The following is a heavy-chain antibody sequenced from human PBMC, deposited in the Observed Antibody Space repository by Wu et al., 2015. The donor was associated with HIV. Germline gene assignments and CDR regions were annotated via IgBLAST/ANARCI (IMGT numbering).Heavy chain of an antibody. J-gene: IGHJ5*02. CDR1: GYSFTNYY. CDR2: INPSGGRT. CDR3: ARGLLVVAHPAGGEEGYFDP. V-gene: IGHV1-46*03. Sequence: QVQLVQSGAEVKKPGASVKVSCKASGYSFTNYYMHWVRQAPGQGLEWMGIINPSGGRTIYAQKFQGRVTMTRDTSTSTAYMELNSLRSEDTAVYYCARGLLVVAHPAGGEEGYFDPWGQGTLVTVSS. D-gene: IGHD2-15*01.